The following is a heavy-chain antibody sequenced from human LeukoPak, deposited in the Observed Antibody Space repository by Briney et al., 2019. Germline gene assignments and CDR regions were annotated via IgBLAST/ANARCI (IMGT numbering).Heavy chain of an antibody. V-gene: IGHV3-30*03. D-gene: IGHD3-9*01. J-gene: IGHJ6*03. CDR1: GFTFRSYG. CDR3: ARLTGYHYYYYYMDV. CDR2: MSYDGTNE. Sequence: GGSLRLSCAASGFTFRSYGIHWVRQAPGKGLEWVAVMSYDGTNEYYADSLKGRFTISRDNSKNSLYLQMNSLRAEDTAVYYCARLTGYHYYYYYMDVWGKGTTVTISS.